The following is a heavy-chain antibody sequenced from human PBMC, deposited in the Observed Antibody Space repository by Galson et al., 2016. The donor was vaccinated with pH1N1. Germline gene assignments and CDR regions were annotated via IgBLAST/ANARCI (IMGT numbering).Heavy chain of an antibody. CDR1: GFTFSHYA. Sequence: SLRLSCAASGFTFSHYAMHWVHQAPGKGLEWVAVISYVESNKDYADSVKGRFTVSRDNSKNTLYLQMNSLRAEDTALYYCARDHVYGDYFERFSDLWGRGTPVTVPS. J-gene: IGHJ2*01. CDR3: ARDHVYGDYFERFSDL. CDR2: ISYVESNK. V-gene: IGHV3-30-3*01. D-gene: IGHD4-17*01.